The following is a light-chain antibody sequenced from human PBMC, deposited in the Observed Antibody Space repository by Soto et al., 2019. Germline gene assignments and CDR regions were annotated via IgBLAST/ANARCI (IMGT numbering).Light chain of an antibody. J-gene: IGLJ1*01. CDR2: EVS. CDR1: SSDVGNFNL. V-gene: IGLV2-23*02. Sequence: QSVLTQPASVSGSPGQSITISCAGTSSDVGNFNLVSWYQHHPGKAPKLMIYEVSKRPSGVSNRYSGSKSGNTASLTISGLQAEDEADYYCCSYAGNNIHYVFGTGTKLTVL. CDR3: CSYAGNNIHYV.